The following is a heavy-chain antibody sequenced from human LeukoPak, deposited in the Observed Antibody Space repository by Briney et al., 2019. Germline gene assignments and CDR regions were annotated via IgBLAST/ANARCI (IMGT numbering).Heavy chain of an antibody. CDR3: ARDISYYDSSGYSDY. J-gene: IGHJ4*02. D-gene: IGHD3-22*01. CDR2: ISSSSSTI. V-gene: IGHV3-48*01. Sequence: GGSLRLSCAASGFTFSSYSMNWVRQAPGKGLEWVSYISSSSSTIYYADSVKGRFTISRDNAKNSLYLQMNSLRAEDTAVYYCARDISYYDSSGYSDYWGQGTLVTVSS. CDR1: GFTFSSYS.